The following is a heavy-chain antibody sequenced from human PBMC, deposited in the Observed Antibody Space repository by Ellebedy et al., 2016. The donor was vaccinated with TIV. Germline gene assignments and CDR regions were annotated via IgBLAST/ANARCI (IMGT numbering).Heavy chain of an antibody. Sequence: GESLKISCKGSGYSFTSYWIGWVRQMPGKGLEWLGIIYPGDSDPKYSPSFQGQVTISVDKSISTAYLQWSSLKASDTAMYYCARLREGYWGSGPGFDPWGQGTLVTVSS. V-gene: IGHV5-51*01. CDR3: ARLREGYWGSGPGFDP. D-gene: IGHD3-10*01. J-gene: IGHJ5*02. CDR2: IYPGDSDP. CDR1: GYSFTSYW.